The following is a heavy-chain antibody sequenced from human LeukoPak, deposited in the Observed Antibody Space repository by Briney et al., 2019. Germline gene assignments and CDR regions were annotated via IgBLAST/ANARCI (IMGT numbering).Heavy chain of an antibody. Sequence: SETLSLTCTVSGGSMSSYYWSWIRQPPGKGLEWVGYIYYSGSTNYKPSLKRRVTISVDTSKNQFSLKVSSVTAADTAVYYCACSRSSSGWSLIDYWGQGALVTVSS. J-gene: IGHJ4*02. D-gene: IGHD6-19*01. CDR2: IYYSGST. CDR1: GGSMSSYY. V-gene: IGHV4-59*01. CDR3: ACSRSSSGWSLIDY.